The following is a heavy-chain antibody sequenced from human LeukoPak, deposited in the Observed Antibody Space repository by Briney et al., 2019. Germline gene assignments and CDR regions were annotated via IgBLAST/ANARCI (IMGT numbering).Heavy chain of an antibody. CDR3: ASPLYSGSYYDAFDI. CDR1: GYPISSGYY. V-gene: IGHV4-30-4*08. D-gene: IGHD1-26*01. Sequence: SETLSLTCAVSGYPISSGYYWSWIRQPPGKGLEWIGYIYYSGSTYYNPSLKSRVTISVDTSKNQFSLKLSSVTAADTAVYYCASPLYSGSYYDAFDIWGQGTMVTVSS. CDR2: IYYSGST. J-gene: IGHJ3*02.